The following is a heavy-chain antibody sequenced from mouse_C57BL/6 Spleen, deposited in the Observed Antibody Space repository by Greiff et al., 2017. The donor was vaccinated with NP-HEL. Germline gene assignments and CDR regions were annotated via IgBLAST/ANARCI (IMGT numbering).Heavy chain of an antibody. D-gene: IGHD1-1*01. CDR1: GYSITSGYY. V-gene: IGHV3-6*01. J-gene: IGHJ2*01. CDR2: IRYDGSN. CDR3: ARSDTTVAFDD. Sequence: EVKLLEPGPGLVKPSQSLSLTCSVTGYSITSGYYCNWIRQFPGNKLEWMGYIRYDGSNNYNQSLKNRITITRDTSKNQFCLKLNSVTTEYTAACHCARSDTTVAFDDWGQGATLTVST.